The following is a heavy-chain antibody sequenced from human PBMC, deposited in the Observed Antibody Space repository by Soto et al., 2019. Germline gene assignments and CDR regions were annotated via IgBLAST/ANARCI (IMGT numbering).Heavy chain of an antibody. CDR1: GFTFSSYW. CDR2: INNDGSST. Sequence: SVGSLRLSCAASGFTFSSYWMHWVRQAPGKGLVWVSRINNDGSSTSYAESVKGRFTISRDNAKSTLYLEMSSLRAGDTAVYYCARDPLIGDTDYGLDVWGQGATVTVSS. CDR3: ARDPLIGDTDYGLDV. D-gene: IGHD2-21*01. J-gene: IGHJ6*02. V-gene: IGHV3-74*01.